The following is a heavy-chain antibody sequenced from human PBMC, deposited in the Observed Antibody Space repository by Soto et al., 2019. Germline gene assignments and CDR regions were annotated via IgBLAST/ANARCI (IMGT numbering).Heavy chain of an antibody. J-gene: IGHJ6*02. Sequence: PSETLSLTCAVYGGSFSGYYWSWIRQPPGKGLEWIGEINHSGSTNYNPSLKSRVTISVDTSKNQFSLKLSSVTAADTAVYYCARTATLWXRGSGSYWNYYYYGMDVWGQGTTVTVSS. CDR3: ARTATLWXRGSGSYWNYYYYGMDV. CDR1: GGSFSGYY. V-gene: IGHV4-34*01. D-gene: IGHD3-10*01. CDR2: INHSGST.